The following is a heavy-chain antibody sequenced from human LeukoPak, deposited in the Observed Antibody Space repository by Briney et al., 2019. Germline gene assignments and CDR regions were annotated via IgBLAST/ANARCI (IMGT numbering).Heavy chain of an antibody. CDR2: IYHSGST. D-gene: IGHD5-18*01. CDR3: ARGSNTAVRY. J-gene: IGHJ4*02. CDR1: GGSISSYY. Sequence: SETLSLTCTVSGGSISSYYWSWIRQPPGKGLEWIGYIYHSGSTYYNPSLKSRVTISVDRSKNQFSLKLSSVTAADTAVYYCARGSNTAVRYWGQGTLVTVSS. V-gene: IGHV4-59*12.